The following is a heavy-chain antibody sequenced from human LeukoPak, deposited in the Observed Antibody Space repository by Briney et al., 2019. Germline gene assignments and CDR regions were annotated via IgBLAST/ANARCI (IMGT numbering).Heavy chain of an antibody. J-gene: IGHJ4*02. CDR1: GGTFSSYA. V-gene: IGHV1-69*04. CDR3: ARGVYDSSGLHFDY. D-gene: IGHD3-22*01. Sequence: SVKVSCKASGGTFSSYAISWVRQAPGQGLEWMGRIIPILGIANYAQKFQGRVTITADKSTSTAYMELSSLRSEDTAVYYYARGVYDSSGLHFDYWGQGTLVTVSS. CDR2: IIPILGIA.